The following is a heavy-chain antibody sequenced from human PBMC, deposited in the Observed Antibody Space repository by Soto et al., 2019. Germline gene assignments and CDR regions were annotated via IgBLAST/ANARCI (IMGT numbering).Heavy chain of an antibody. J-gene: IGHJ4*02. V-gene: IGHV5-10-1*01. D-gene: IGHD3-3*01. CDR3: ASGVGGDYVDY. Sequence: PGESLKISCXGSGDSFASYWIVWVRQMPGKGLEWMGRIDPSDSYTDYSPSFQGHVSISADTSISTAYLQWSSLKASDTAMYYCASGVGGDYVDYWGQGTLVTVSS. CDR2: IDPSDSYT. CDR1: GDSFASYW.